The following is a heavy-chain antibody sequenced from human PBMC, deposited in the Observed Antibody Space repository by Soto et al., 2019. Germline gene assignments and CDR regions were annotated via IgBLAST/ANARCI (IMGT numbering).Heavy chain of an antibody. J-gene: IGHJ2*01. V-gene: IGHV3-23*01. CDR1: GFTFSNYA. CDR3: AKNRGSGSYTNWNFDV. D-gene: IGHD1-26*01. Sequence: EVQVLESGGGLVQPGGSLRLSCAASGFTFSNYAMSWVRQAPGKGLEWVSTIHGAGDYTHFTDSVKGRFTISRDNARNTLFLQLNRLRAEDTAVYYCAKNRGSGSYTNWNFDVWGRGTLVTVSS. CDR2: IHGAGDYT.